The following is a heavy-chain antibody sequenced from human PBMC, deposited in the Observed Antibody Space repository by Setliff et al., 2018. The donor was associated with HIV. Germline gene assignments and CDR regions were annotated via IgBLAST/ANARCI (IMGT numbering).Heavy chain of an antibody. V-gene: IGHV3-43*01. J-gene: IGHJ6*02. Sequence: GGSLRLSCAASGFTFDDYTMHWVRQAPGKGLEWVSLISWDGGSTYYADSVKGRFTISRDNSKNSLYLQMNSLRTEDTALYYCAKDIVPASYYYYGMDVWGQGTTVTVSS. CDR1: GFTFDDYT. D-gene: IGHD2-2*01. CDR2: ISWDGGST. CDR3: AKDIVPASYYYYGMDV.